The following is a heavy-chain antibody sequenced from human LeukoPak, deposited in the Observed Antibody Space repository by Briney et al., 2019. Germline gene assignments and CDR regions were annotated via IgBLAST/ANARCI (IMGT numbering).Heavy chain of an antibody. D-gene: IGHD3-22*01. Sequence: SQTLSLTCTVSGGSISSGSYYWSWIRQPAGKGLEWIGRIYTSGSTNYNPSLKSRVTISVDTSKNQFSLKLSSVTAADTAVYYCARAVITMIVPSGDWFGPWGQGTLVTVSS. CDR2: IYTSGST. J-gene: IGHJ5*02. V-gene: IGHV4-61*02. CDR1: GGSISSGSYY. CDR3: ARAVITMIVPSGDWFGP.